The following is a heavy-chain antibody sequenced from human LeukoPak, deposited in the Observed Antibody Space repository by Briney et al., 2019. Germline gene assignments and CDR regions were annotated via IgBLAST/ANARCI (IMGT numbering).Heavy chain of an antibody. V-gene: IGHV3-48*02. J-gene: IGHJ6*02. D-gene: IGHD3-22*01. CDR2: ISSSSSII. CDR3: AIRGYYDTSYSYYYHALDV. CDR1: RFTLRGYT. Sequence: HPGGSLRLSCVASRFTLRGYTMNWVRQAPGKGLEWLSYISSSSSIIYYSDSVKGRFTISRDNAKNSLFLQMNSLRDEDTGVYYCAIRGYYDTSYSYYYHALDVWGQGTTVTVSS.